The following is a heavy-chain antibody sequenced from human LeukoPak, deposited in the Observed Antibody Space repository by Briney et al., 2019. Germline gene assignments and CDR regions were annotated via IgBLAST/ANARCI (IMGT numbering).Heavy chain of an antibody. D-gene: IGHD3-10*01. CDR2: ISSSSSYI. Sequence: GGSLRLSCAASGFTFSSYSMNWVRQAPGKGLEWVSSISSSSSYIYYADSVKGRFTISRDNAKNSLYLQMNSLRAEDTAVYYCARDSMVRGVPPDVWGQGTTVTVSS. J-gene: IGHJ6*02. V-gene: IGHV3-21*01. CDR1: GFTFSSYS. CDR3: ARDSMVRGVPPDV.